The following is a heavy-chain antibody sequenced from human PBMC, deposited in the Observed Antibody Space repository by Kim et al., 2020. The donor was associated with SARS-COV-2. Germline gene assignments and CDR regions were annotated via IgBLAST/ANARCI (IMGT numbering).Heavy chain of an antibody. V-gene: IGHV6-1*01. CDR2: N. J-gene: IGHJ6*02. Sequence: NNYAASVRSRIIINVDHSKNQFSLQLSSMTFEDTAVYYCSREVPPYGMDVWGQGTTVIVSS. CDR3: SREVPPYGMDV.